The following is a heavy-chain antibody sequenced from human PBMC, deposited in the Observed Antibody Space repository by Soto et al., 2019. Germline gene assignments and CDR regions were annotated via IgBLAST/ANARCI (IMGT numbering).Heavy chain of an antibody. Sequence: QVQLVQSGAEVKKPGASVKVSCKVSGYTLTELSMHWVLQAPGKGLDVMGGFDPEDGETIYAQKFRGRVTMIEDTSTDTAYMELSSRRSEDTAVYYFATECSVLYCSSTRPSVGFDPWCQGKMVTVAS. CDR1: GYTLTELS. CDR2: FDPEDGET. J-gene: IGHJ5*02. D-gene: IGHD2-2*01. CDR3: ATECSVLYCSSTRPSVGFDP. V-gene: IGHV1-24*01.